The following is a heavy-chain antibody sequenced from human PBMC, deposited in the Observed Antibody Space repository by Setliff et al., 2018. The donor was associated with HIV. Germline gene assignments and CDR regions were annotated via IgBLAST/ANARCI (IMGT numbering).Heavy chain of an antibody. CDR3: ARDSPYSSGWSDSYYYAMDI. V-gene: IGHV1-69*10. J-gene: IGHJ6*02. D-gene: IGHD6-19*01. CDR2: IIPILGIA. CDR1: GGTFSSYA. Sequence: SVKVSCKASGGTFSSYAISWVRQAPGQGLEWMGGIIPILGIANYAQKFQGRVTITADKSTSTAYMELSSLRSEDTAVYYCARDSPYSSGWSDSYYYAMDIWGQGTTVTVSS.